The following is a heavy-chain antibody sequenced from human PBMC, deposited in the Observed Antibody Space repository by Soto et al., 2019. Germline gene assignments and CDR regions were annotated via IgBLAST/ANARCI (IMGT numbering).Heavy chain of an antibody. Sequence: EVQLLESGGDLVQPGGSLRLSCAGSGFTFSSYAMSWVRQAPGKGLEWVSTISDSGGSSYYADSVKGRFTISRDNSKSTRYLQMNSLRAEDTALYYCARAIHADYFDYWGQGTLVTVSS. V-gene: IGHV3-23*01. CDR1: GFTFSSYA. J-gene: IGHJ4*02. CDR2: ISDSGGSS. D-gene: IGHD3-3*01. CDR3: ARAIHADYFDY.